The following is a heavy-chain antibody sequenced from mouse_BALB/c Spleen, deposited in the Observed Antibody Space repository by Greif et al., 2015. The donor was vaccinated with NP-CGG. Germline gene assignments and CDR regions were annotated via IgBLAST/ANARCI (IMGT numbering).Heavy chain of an antibody. CDR3: ARSGRGRPYFDY. D-gene: IGHD1-2*01. J-gene: IGHJ2*01. Sequence: QVQLQQSGPELVKPGASVRISCKASGYTFTSYYIHWVKQRPGQGLEWIGWIYPGNVNTKYNEKFKGKATLTADKSSSTAYMQLSSLTSEDSAVYFCARSGRGRPYFDYWGQGTTLTVSS. CDR1: GYTFTSYY. V-gene: IGHV1S56*01. CDR2: IYPGNVNT.